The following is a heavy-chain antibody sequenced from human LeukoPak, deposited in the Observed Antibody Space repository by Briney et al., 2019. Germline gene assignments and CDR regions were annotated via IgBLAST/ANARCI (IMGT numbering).Heavy chain of an antibody. CDR3: ARIRYSGSYAFDY. J-gene: IGHJ4*02. Sequence: SETLSLTCTVSGGSISSYYLSWIRQPPGKGLEWVGYIYYSGSTNYNPSLKSRVTISVDMSKNQFSLKLSSVTAADTVVYYCARIRYSGSYAFDYWGQGTLVTVSS. D-gene: IGHD1-26*01. CDR1: GGSISSYY. V-gene: IGHV4-59*12. CDR2: IYYSGST.